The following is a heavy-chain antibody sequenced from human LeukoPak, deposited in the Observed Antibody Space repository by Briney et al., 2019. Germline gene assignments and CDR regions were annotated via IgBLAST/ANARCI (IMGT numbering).Heavy chain of an antibody. CDR3: ARDRGYCSGGSCYWGVYYYYYGMDV. Sequence: GGSLRLSCAASGFTFSSYWMHWVRQAPGKGLVWVSRINSDGSNTSYADSVKGRFTISRDNAKNTLYLQMNSLRAEDTAVYYCARDRGYCSGGSCYWGVYYYYYGMDVWGQGTTVTVSS. D-gene: IGHD2-15*01. J-gene: IGHJ6*02. CDR1: GFTFSSYW. CDR2: INSDGSNT. V-gene: IGHV3-74*01.